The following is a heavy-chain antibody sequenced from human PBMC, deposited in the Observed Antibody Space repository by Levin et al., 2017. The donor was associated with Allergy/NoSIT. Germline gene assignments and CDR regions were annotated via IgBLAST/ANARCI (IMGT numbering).Heavy chain of an antibody. CDR1: GFSLSTSGVG. V-gene: IGHV2-5*02. CDR2: IYWDDDK. D-gene: IGHD3-16*01. Sequence: VSGPTLVKPTQTLTLTCTFSGFSLSTSGVGVGWIRQPPGKALEWLALIYWDDDKRYSPSLKSRLTIIKDPSKNQVVLTMTNMDPVDTATYYCAHRGGYYSGMDVWGQGTTVTVSS. J-gene: IGHJ6*02. CDR3: AHRGGYYSGMDV.